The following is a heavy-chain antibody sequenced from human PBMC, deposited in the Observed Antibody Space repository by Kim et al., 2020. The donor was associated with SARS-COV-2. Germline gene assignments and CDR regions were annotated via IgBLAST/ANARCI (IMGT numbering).Heavy chain of an antibody. V-gene: IGHV7-4-1*02. CDR1: GYTFTSYA. CDR3: ARGGAAAGIRGMDV. CDR2: INTNTGNP. Sequence: ASVKVSCKASGYTFTSYAMNWVRQAPGQGLEWMGWINTNTGNPTYAQGFTGRFVFSLDTSVSTAYLQISSLKAEDTAVYYCARGGAAAGIRGMDVWGQVTTVTVSS. D-gene: IGHD6-13*01. J-gene: IGHJ6*02.